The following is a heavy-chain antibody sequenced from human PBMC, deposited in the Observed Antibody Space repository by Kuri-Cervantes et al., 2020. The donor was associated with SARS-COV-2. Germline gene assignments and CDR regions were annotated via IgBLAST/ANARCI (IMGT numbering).Heavy chain of an antibody. D-gene: IGHD6-13*01. Sequence: ESLKISCTVSGGSISSYYWSWIRQPPGKGLEWIGYIYYSGSTNYNPSLKSRVTISVDTSKNQFSLKLSSVTAADTAVYYCARAQYSSSWSEGYYYYMDVWGKGNSVIVSS. CDR1: GGSISSYY. CDR3: ARAQYSSSWSEGYYYYMDV. J-gene: IGHJ6*03. V-gene: IGHV4-59*01. CDR2: IYYSGST.